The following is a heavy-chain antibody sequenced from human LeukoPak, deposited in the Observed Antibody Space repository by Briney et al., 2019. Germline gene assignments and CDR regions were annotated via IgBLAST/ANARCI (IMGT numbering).Heavy chain of an antibody. CDR3: ARGRWKMDIVVVPAARFDY. J-gene: IGHJ4*02. CDR1: NYSITSGYY. V-gene: IGHV4-38-2*02. D-gene: IGHD2-2*03. CDR2: IHHSGTT. Sequence: SETLSLTCTVSNYSITSGYYWGWIRQPPGKGLEWIGSIHHSGTTYYNPSLKSRVTISVDTSKNQFSLKLSSVTAADTAVYYCARGRWKMDIVVVPAARFDYWGQGTLVTVSS.